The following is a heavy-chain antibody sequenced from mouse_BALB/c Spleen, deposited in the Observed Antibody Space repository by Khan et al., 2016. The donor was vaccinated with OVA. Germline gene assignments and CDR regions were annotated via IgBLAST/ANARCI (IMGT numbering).Heavy chain of an antibody. CDR1: GYTFTSYT. D-gene: IGHD2-14*01. J-gene: IGHJ3*01. CDR2: INPSNGYT. Sequence: QVQLKQSGAELARPGASVKMSCKASGYTFTSYTIHWIKKRPGQGLEWIGYINPSNGYTNYKQKFKDKATLTTDKSYTTAYLQLSSLTSDDSAVXNCVRDGAYHRNDGWFAYWGQGTLVTVSA. CDR3: VRDGAYHRNDGWFAY. V-gene: IGHV1-4*01.